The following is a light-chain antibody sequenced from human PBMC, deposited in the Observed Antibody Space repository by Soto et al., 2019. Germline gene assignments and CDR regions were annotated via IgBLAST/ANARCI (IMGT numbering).Light chain of an antibody. CDR3: SSYTSSSSYV. CDR1: SSDIGAFNH. V-gene: IGLV2-14*03. Sequence: QSALTQPASVSDSPGQSITISCIGTSSDIGAFNHVSWHQQHPGKAPKLIIYDVINRPSRVSNRFSGPKTGNTASLIISGRQAEDEADYYCSSYTSSSSYVFGSGTKVTVL. J-gene: IGLJ1*01. CDR2: DVI.